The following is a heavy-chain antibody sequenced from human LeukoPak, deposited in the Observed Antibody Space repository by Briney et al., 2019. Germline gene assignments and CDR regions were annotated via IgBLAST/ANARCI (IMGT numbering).Heavy chain of an antibody. CDR3: AKAINGDSSSWYLNYYYYGMDV. D-gene: IGHD6-13*01. Sequence: GGSLRLSCAASGFTFSSYAMSWVRQAPGKGLEWVSAISGSSGSTYYADSVKGRFTISRDNSKNTLYLQMNSLRAEDTAVYYCAKAINGDSSSWYLNYYYYGMDVWGQGTTVTVSS. CDR1: GFTFSSYA. V-gene: IGHV3-23*01. J-gene: IGHJ6*02. CDR2: ISGSSGST.